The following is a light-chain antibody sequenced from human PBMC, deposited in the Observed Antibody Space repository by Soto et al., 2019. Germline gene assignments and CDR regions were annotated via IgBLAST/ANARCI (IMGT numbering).Light chain of an antibody. CDR3: SSYTGSNIRYV. V-gene: IGLV2-14*01. CDR1: SNDVGGYNY. J-gene: IGLJ1*01. Sequence: QSALTQPASVSGSPGQSTTISCTGTSNDVGGYNYVSWYQHHPGKAPKLMIYEVSDRPSGVSNRFSGSKSGNTASLTISGLQAEDEADYYCSSYTGSNIRYVFGTGTKVTVL. CDR2: EVS.